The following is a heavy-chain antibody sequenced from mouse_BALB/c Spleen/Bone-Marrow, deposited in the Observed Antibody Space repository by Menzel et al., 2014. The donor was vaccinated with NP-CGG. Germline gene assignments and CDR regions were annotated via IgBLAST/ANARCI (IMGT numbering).Heavy chain of an antibody. CDR2: INSNGGST. CDR3: ARVWYFDY. V-gene: IGHV5-6-3*01. CDR1: GFTFSSYG. J-gene: IGHJ2*03. Sequence: EVQGVESGGGLVQPGGSPKLSCAASGFTFSSYGMSWVRQTPDKRLELVATINSNGGSTYYPDSVKGRFTISRDNAKNTLYLQMSSLKSEDTAMYYCARVWYFDYWGQGTSLTVSS.